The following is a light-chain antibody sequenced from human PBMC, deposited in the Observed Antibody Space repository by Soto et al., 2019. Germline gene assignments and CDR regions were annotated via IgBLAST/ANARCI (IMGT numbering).Light chain of an antibody. CDR3: CSYAGSSTFV. CDR2: EGS. CDR1: SSDVGSYNL. V-gene: IGLV2-23*03. J-gene: IGLJ1*01. Sequence: ALTQPASVSGSPGQSITISCTGTSSDVGSYNLVSWYQQHPGKAPKLMIYEGSKRPSGVSNRFSGSKSGNTASLTISGLQAEDEADYYCCSYAGSSTFVFGTGTKVTVL.